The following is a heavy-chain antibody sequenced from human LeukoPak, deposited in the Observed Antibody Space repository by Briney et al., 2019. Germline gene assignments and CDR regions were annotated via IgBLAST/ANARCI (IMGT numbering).Heavy chain of an antibody. CDR1: GFTFSSYS. D-gene: IGHD5-12*01. CDR2: ISSSSSYI. Sequence: GGSLRLSCAASGFTFSSYSMSWVRQAPGKGLEWVSSISSSSSYIYYADSVKGRFTISRDNAKNSLYLQMNSLRAEDTAVYYCARVGCSGYDLIYWGQGTLVTVSP. J-gene: IGHJ4*02. V-gene: IGHV3-21*01. CDR3: ARVGCSGYDLIY.